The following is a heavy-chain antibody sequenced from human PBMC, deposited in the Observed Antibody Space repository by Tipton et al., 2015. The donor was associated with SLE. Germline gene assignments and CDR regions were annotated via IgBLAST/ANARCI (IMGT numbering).Heavy chain of an antibody. Sequence: LRLSCTVSGGSISSYYWSWIRQPPGKGLEWIGYIYYSGSTNYNPSLKSRVTIPVDTSKNQFSLKLSSVTAADTAVYYCARAPSQYYDFGYWGQGTLVTVSS. V-gene: IGHV4-59*01. J-gene: IGHJ4*02. CDR2: IYYSGST. D-gene: IGHD3-3*01. CDR1: GGSISSYY. CDR3: ARAPSQYYDFGY.